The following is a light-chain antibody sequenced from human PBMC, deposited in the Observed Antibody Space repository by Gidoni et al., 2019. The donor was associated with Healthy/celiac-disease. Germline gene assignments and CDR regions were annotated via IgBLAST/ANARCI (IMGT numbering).Light chain of an antibody. CDR1: QSVSSN. V-gene: IGKV3-15*01. J-gene: IGKJ2*01. CDR2: GAS. Sequence: EIVMTQSPATPSVSPGERATLSCRASQSVSSNLAWYQQKPGQAPRLLIYGASTRATGIPARFSGSGSGTEFTLTISSLQSEDFAVYYCQQYNNWPPEETFGQGTKLEIK. CDR3: QQYNNWPPEET.